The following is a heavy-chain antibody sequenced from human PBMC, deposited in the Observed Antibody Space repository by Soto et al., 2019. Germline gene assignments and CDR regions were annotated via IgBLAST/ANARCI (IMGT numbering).Heavy chain of an antibody. V-gene: IGHV4-31*03. D-gene: IGHD6-13*01. CDR2: IYHSGST. J-gene: IGHJ4*02. Sequence: QVQLQESGPGLVKPSQTLSLTCTVSGGSINSATYYWSWIRQHPGKGLEWIGYIYHSGSTYYNPSLKSRVTISVDTSKNEFSLKLSSVTVADTAVYYCARDRISAAGYFDYWGQGTLGTVSS. CDR3: ARDRISAAGYFDY. CDR1: GGSINSATYY.